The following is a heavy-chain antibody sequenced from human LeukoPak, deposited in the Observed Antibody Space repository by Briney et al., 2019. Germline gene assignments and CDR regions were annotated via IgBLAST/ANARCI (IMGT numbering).Heavy chain of an antibody. CDR1: GGSISSSSYY. Sequence: SETLSLTCTVSGGSISSSSYYWGWIRQPPGKGLEWIGSIYYSGSTYYNPSLKGRVTISVDTSKNQFSLKLSSVTAADTAVYYCARQFYFDRSGYQGLDYWGQGTLVTVSS. CDR3: ARQFYFDRSGYQGLDY. D-gene: IGHD3-22*01. V-gene: IGHV4-39*01. CDR2: IYYSGST. J-gene: IGHJ4*02.